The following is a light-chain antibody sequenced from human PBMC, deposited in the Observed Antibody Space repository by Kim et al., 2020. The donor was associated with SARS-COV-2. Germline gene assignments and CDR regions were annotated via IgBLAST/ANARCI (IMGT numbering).Light chain of an antibody. CDR2: QDS. CDR3: QAWDSSTAVWV. CDR1: KLGDKY. J-gene: IGLJ3*02. Sequence: SCELTQPPSVSVSPGQTASITCSGDKLGDKYACWYQQKPGQSPVLVIYQDSKRPSGIPERFSGSNSGNTATLTISGTQAMDEADYYCQAWDSSTAVWVFG. V-gene: IGLV3-1*01.